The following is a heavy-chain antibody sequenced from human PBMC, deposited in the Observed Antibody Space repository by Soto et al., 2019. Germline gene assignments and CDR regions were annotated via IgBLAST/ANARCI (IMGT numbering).Heavy chain of an antibody. V-gene: IGHV1-18*01. CDR1: GYTFTNYG. Sequence: ASVKVSCKASGYTFTNYGISWVRQAPGQGLQWMGWISADTGNTNYAQKLQDRVTMTTDTSTTTAYMELRSLTSDDTALYFCAREGTIRTDAFDIWGQGTMVTVSS. J-gene: IGHJ3*02. CDR2: ISADTGNT. CDR3: AREGTIRTDAFDI. D-gene: IGHD2-2*02.